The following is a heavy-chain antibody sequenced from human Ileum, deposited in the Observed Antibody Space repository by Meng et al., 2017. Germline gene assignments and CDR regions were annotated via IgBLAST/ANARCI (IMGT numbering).Heavy chain of an antibody. J-gene: IGHJ4*02. V-gene: IGHV6-1*01. CDR1: GDSVSSYTGA. Sequence: VQLQQSGPGLAKTSQTLSLTGAISGDSVSSYTGACNWIRQSPSRGLEWLGRTYYRSRWYNNYAVSVKSRITINPDTSKNQFSLQLNSVTPDDTAVYYCAGKDWGEGLDFWDQGTLVTVSS. CDR2: TYYRSRWYN. D-gene: IGHD7-27*01. CDR3: AGKDWGEGLDF.